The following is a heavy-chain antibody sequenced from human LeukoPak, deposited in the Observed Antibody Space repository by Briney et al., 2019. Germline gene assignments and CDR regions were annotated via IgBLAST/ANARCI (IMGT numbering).Heavy chain of an antibody. D-gene: IGHD2-8*01. J-gene: IGHJ4*02. Sequence: GGSLRLSCAASGFAFSTYSMNWVRQAPGKGLEWASYIRSDSSIIYYADSVKGRFTISRDNGKNSLYLQMNSLRAEDTAVYFCARVQAGKWDFDYWGQGTLVTVSS. CDR1: GFAFSTYS. CDR2: IRSDSSII. CDR3: ARVQAGKWDFDY. V-gene: IGHV3-48*01.